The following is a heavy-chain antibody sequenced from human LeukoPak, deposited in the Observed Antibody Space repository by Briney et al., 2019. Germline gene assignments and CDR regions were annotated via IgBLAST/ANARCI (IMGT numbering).Heavy chain of an antibody. Sequence: ASVKVSCKASGYTFTGYYMHWVRQAPGQGLGWMGWINPNSGGTNYAQKFQGRVTMTRDTSISTAYMELSRLRSDDTAVYYCARVYPWLQLLDDAFDIWGQGTMVTVSS. J-gene: IGHJ3*02. D-gene: IGHD5-24*01. CDR3: ARVYPWLQLLDDAFDI. CDR2: INPNSGGT. CDR1: GYTFTGYY. V-gene: IGHV1-2*02.